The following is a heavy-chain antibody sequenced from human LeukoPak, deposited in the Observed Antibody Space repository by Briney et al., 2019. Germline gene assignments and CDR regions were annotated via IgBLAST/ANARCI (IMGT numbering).Heavy chain of an antibody. CDR1: GYTFTSNY. CDR3: ARDRSSSWYRREYEFDP. Sequence: VASVKVSCKASGYTFTSNYIHWVRQAPGQGLEWMGRINPNSGGTNYAQKFQGRVTMTRDTSISTAYMEPSRLRSDDTAVYYCARDRSSSWYRREYEFDPWGQGTLVTVSS. CDR2: INPNSGGT. D-gene: IGHD6-13*01. V-gene: IGHV1-2*06. J-gene: IGHJ5*02.